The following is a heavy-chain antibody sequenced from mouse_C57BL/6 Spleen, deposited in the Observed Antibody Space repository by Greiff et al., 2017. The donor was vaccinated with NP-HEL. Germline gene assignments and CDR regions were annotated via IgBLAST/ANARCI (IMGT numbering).Heavy chain of an antibody. CDR3: ATRDDYGGFAY. CDR1: GFTFSDYG. D-gene: IGHD2-4*01. Sequence: EVQLVESGGGLVKPGGSLKLSCAASGFTFSDYGMHWVRQAPEKGLEWVAYISSGSSTIYYADTVKGRFTISRDNAKNTLFLQMTSLRSEDTAMYYCATRDDYGGFAYWGQGTLVTVSA. CDR2: ISSGSSTI. V-gene: IGHV5-17*01. J-gene: IGHJ3*01.